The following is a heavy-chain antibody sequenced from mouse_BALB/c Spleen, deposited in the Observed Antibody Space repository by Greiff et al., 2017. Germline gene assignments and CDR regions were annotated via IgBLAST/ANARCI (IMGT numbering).Heavy chain of an antibody. CDR1: GFTFSSYG. Sequence: DVQLVESGGGLVQPGGSLKLSCAASGFTFSSYGMSWVRQTPDKRLELVATINSNGGSTYYPDSVKGRFTISRDNAKNTLYLQMSSLKSEDTAMYYCARGQVHYAMDYWGQGTSVTVSS. D-gene: IGHD2-14*01. CDR3: ARGQVHYAMDY. V-gene: IGHV5-6-3*01. CDR2: INSNGGST. J-gene: IGHJ4*01.